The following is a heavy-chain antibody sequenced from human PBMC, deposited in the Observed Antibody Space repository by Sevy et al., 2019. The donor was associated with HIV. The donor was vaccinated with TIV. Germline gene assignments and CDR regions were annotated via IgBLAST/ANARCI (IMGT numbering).Heavy chain of an antibody. CDR1: GFAFSNYYA. CDR2: ISYEGSDT. Sequence: GGSLRLSCAASGFAFSNYYALHWVRQAPAKGLEWVALISYEGSDTYYADSVKGRFTVSRDNFKNTLFLQMNSLTTEDTAVYYCARPRANYVDHYFFYAMDVWGQGTTVTVSS. CDR3: ARPRANYVDHYFFYAMDV. D-gene: IGHD4-17*01. V-gene: IGHV3-30-3*01. J-gene: IGHJ6*02.